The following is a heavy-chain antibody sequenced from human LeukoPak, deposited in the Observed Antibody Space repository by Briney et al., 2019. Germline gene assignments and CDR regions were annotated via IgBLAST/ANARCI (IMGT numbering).Heavy chain of an antibody. Sequence: SVKVSCKASGGTFSSYAISWVRQAPGQGLEWMGGIIPIFGTANYAQKFQGRVTITTDESTSTAYMELSSLRSEDTAVYYCARVFFDYGDYRQRGRYYYMDVWGKGTTVTVSS. J-gene: IGHJ6*03. CDR2: IIPIFGTA. D-gene: IGHD4-17*01. V-gene: IGHV1-69*05. CDR1: GGTFSSYA. CDR3: ARVFFDYGDYRQRGRYYYMDV.